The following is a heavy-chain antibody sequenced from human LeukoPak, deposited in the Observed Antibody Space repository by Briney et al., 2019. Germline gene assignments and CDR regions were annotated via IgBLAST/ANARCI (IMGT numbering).Heavy chain of an antibody. CDR2: ISLRGLT. D-gene: IGHD1-26*01. J-gene: IGHJ4*02. V-gene: IGHV4-4*02. CDR1: GGSISGTNW. CDR3: SRESGPFSPFGF. Sequence: PSETQSLTCGVSGGSISGTNWWSWVRQPPGQGLEWIGEISLRGLTNYNPSLRSRLTMSLDESKNQVSLNLTSVTAADTAVYYCSRESGPFSPFGFWGQGTLVSVHS.